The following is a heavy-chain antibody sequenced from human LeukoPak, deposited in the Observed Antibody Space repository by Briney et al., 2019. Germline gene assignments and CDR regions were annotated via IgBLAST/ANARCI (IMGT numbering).Heavy chain of an antibody. J-gene: IGHJ4*02. CDR1: GGSFNGYY. D-gene: IGHD3-3*01. CDR3: ASANDYDFWSGYYWD. CDR2: INHSGGT. Sequence: SETLSLTCAVYGGSFNGYYWSWIRQPPGKGLEWIGEINHSGGTNYNPSLKSRVTISVDTSKNQFSLKLSSVTAADTAVYYCASANDYDFWSGYYWDWGQGTLVTVSS. V-gene: IGHV4-34*01.